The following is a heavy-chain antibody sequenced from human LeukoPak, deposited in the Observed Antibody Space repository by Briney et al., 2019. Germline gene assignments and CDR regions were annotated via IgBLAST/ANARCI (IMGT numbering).Heavy chain of an antibody. J-gene: IGHJ4*02. CDR1: GFTLSTYG. V-gene: IGHV3-30*03. D-gene: IGHD4-17*01. CDR3: ARDNGDSEPDY. Sequence: GGSLRLSCAASGFTLSTYGMHWLRQAPGKGPEWVAVISYDGSDKYYADSVKGRFTISRDNAKNSLYLQMNSLRDEDTAVYYCARDNGDSEPDYWGQGTLVTVSS. CDR2: ISYDGSDK.